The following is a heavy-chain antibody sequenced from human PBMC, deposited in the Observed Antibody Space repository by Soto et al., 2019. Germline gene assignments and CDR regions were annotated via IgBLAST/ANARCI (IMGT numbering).Heavy chain of an antibody. D-gene: IGHD6-13*01. J-gene: IGHJ4*02. V-gene: IGHV4-34*01. CDR2: INHSGST. Sequence: QVQLQQWGAGLLKPSETLSLTCAVYGGSFSGYYWSWIRQPPGKGLEWIGEINHSGSTNYNPSLKSRVTISVDTSKNRSSLELSSVTAADTAVYYCAWRAAADIMFDYWCQGTLVTVSS. CDR3: AWRAAADIMFDY. CDR1: GGSFSGYY.